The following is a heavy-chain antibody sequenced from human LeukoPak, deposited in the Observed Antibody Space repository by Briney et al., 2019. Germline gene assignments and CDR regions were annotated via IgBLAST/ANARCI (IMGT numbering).Heavy chain of an antibody. J-gene: IGHJ4*02. D-gene: IGHD3-10*01. CDR1: GGSISGYY. V-gene: IGHV4-59*08. CDR2: IYYSGST. CDR3: ARLFHYGSGSYYRY. Sequence: ASETLSLTCTVSGGSISGYYWSWIRQPPGKGLEWIGYIYYSGSTNYTPSLKSRVTISVGTSKNQFSLKLSSVTAADTAVYYCARLFHYGSGSYYRYWGQGTLVTVSS.